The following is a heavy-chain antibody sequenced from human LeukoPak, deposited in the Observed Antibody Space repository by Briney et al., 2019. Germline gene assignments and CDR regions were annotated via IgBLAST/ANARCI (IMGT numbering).Heavy chain of an antibody. V-gene: IGHV3-30-3*02. J-gene: IGHJ4*02. Sequence: GGSLRLSCAASGLSFSSYAMHWVRQAPGKGLEWVAVISYDGTEKYYGDSVKGRFTISRDNSKNTLYLQMNSLRAEDTAVYYCAKKSYGYNIDYWGQGTLVTVSS. CDR1: GLSFSSYA. CDR2: ISYDGTEK. CDR3: AKKSYGYNIDY. D-gene: IGHD5-18*01.